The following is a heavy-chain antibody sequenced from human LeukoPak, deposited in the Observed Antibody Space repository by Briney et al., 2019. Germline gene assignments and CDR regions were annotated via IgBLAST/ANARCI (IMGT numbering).Heavy chain of an antibody. Sequence: ASVKVSCKASGYTFTGYYMHWVRQAPGQGLEWMGWINPNSGGTNYAQKFQGRVTMTRDTSISTAYMELNRLRSDDTVVYYCARIYSGYDPPDAFDIWGQGTTVTVSS. V-gene: IGHV1-2*02. J-gene: IGHJ3*02. CDR2: INPNSGGT. D-gene: IGHD5-12*01. CDR1: GYTFTGYY. CDR3: ARIYSGYDPPDAFDI.